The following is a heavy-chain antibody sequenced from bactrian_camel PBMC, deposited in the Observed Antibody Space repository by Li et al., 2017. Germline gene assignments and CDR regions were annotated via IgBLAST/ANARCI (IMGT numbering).Heavy chain of an antibody. CDR1: GSTYITSYC. CDR2: IDSQHNT. V-gene: IGHV3S53*01. J-gene: IGHJ4*01. D-gene: IGHD5*01. CDR3: AADLSCRRSWLRYNI. Sequence: HVQLVESGGGSVQSGGSLNLSCVASGSTYITSYCMAWFRQAPGKEREEVAGIDSQHNTQYQNSVKGRFTISKDNAKNTLTLQMNSLKPEDTAMYYCAADLSCRRSWLRYNIWGQGTQVTVS.